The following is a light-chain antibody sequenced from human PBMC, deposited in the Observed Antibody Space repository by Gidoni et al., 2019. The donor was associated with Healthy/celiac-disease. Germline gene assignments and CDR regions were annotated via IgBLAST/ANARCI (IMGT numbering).Light chain of an antibody. V-gene: IGKV3-20*01. CDR3: QQYGSSPHT. CDR2: GAS. J-gene: IGKJ2*01. CDR1: QSVSSSY. Sequence: EIVFTQSPGTLSLSPGERATLSCRASQSVSSSYLAWYQQKPGQAPRLLIYGASSRATGIPDRFSGSGSGTDVNLTISRLEPEDFAVYYCQQYGSSPHTFGQGTKLEIK.